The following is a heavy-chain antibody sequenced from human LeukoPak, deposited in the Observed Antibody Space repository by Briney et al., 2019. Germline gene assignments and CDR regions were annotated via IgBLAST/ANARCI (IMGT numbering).Heavy chain of an antibody. CDR2: INPNSGGT. D-gene: IGHD2-15*01. Sequence: ASVKVSCKASGYTFTDYYFHWVRQAPGQGPEWMGWINPNSGGTKCAQKFQGRVTMTRDTSISTVYMELSSLRSDDTAVYYCARNSASLDYWGQGTLVTVSS. CDR3: ARNSASLDY. J-gene: IGHJ4*02. V-gene: IGHV1-2*02. CDR1: GYTFTDYY.